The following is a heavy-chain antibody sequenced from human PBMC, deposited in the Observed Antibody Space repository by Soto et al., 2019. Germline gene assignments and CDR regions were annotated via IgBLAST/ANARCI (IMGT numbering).Heavy chain of an antibody. V-gene: IGHV1-69*13. J-gene: IGHJ6*02. Sequence: SVKVSCKSSGGIFTASAISWVRQAPGQGPEWMGGVIPMFGTANYPQRFQGRVTINADESTNTAYMQLSSLRSEDTAVYFCAVGFKLDYYSLDVWGQGTTVTVSS. CDR1: GGIFTASA. D-gene: IGHD3-10*01. CDR2: VIPMFGTA. CDR3: AVGFKLDYYSLDV.